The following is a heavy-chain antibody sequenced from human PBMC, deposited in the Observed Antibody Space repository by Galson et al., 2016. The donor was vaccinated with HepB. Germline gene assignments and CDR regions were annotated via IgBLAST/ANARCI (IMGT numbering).Heavy chain of an antibody. Sequence: SLRLSCAASGFTFSSFSMNWVRQALGKGLEWVSYISESGSTKYYADSVKGRFTISRDNAKNSVYLQMNSLRVEDTAVYYCAKGGYYGSGVPWGFDYWGQGTLVTVSS. D-gene: IGHD3-10*01. CDR2: ISESGSTK. CDR3: AKGGYYGSGVPWGFDY. V-gene: IGHV3-48*01. J-gene: IGHJ4*02. CDR1: GFTFSSFS.